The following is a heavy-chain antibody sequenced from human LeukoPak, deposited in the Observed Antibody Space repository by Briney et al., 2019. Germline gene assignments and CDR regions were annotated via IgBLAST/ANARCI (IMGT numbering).Heavy chain of an antibody. V-gene: IGHV3-23*01. CDR1: GFTFSSYA. Sequence: GGSLRLSCAASGFTFSSYAMSWVRQAPAKGLEWVSAISGSGGSTYYADSVKGRFTISRDNSKNTLYLQMNSLRAEDTAVYYCAKDQTVAGFYLDYRGQGTLVTVSS. CDR2: ISGSGGST. D-gene: IGHD6-19*01. CDR3: AKDQTVAGFYLDY. J-gene: IGHJ4*02.